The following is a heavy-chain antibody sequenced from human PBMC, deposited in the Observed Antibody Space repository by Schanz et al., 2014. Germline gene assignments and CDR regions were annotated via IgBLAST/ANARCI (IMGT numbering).Heavy chain of an antibody. V-gene: IGHV3-33*01. Sequence: QVQLVESGGGVVQPGRSLRLSCAASGFTFSSYGMHWVRQAPGKGLEWVAVIWYDGNNKFYADSVKGRFIISGDNSKNALFWQMSSLRAEDAAVYYCARVELSVYYDAMDVWDQGTAVTVSS. D-gene: IGHD2-15*01. J-gene: IGHJ6*02. CDR2: IWYDGNNK. CDR1: GFTFSSYG. CDR3: ARVELSVYYDAMDV.